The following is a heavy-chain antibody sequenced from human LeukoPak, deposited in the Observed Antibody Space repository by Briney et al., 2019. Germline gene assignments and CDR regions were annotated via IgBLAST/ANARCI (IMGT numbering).Heavy chain of an antibody. Sequence: SETLSLTCTVSGGSISSSSYYWGWLRQPPGKGLEWIGSIHYSGSTYYNPSLKSRVTISVDTSKNQFSLKLSSVTAADTAVYYCARRPVRVQQRERFDPWGQGTLVTVSS. CDR3: ARRPVRVQQRERFDP. J-gene: IGHJ5*02. CDR2: IHYSGST. V-gene: IGHV4-39*01. CDR1: GGSISSSSYY. D-gene: IGHD6-25*01.